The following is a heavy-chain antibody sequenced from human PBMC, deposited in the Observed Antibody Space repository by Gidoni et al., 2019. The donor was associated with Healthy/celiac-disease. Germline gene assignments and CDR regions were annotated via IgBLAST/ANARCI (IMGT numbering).Heavy chain of an antibody. CDR1: GYSFTSYC. CDR2: ISPGDSDT. CDR3: ARRPLRGQLALYYFDY. D-gene: IGHD6-6*01. J-gene: IGHJ4*02. Sequence: EVQLVQSGAEVQNTGESLTISCKSSGYSFTSYCIGWVRQMPGKGLEWMGIISPGDSDTRYSRSFQGKVTIAADKSISTAYLQWSSLKASDTAMYYCARRPLRGQLALYYFDYWGQGTLVTVSS. V-gene: IGHV5-51*03.